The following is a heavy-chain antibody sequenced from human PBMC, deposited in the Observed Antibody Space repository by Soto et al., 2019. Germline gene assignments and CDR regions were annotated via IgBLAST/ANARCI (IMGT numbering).Heavy chain of an antibody. D-gene: IGHD3-3*01. V-gene: IGHV3-74*01. J-gene: IGHJ6*02. CDR2: FGGDENYT. Sequence: GSLRLSCGASGFSVKRYWMHWVRQAPGKGLVWLSRFGGDENYTDYADSVRGRFTISRDVAKNTIYLQMNSLRAEDTAVYYCGKGKELGVVRYGLDAWGQGTTVTVSS. CDR3: GKGKELGVVRYGLDA. CDR1: GFSVKRYW.